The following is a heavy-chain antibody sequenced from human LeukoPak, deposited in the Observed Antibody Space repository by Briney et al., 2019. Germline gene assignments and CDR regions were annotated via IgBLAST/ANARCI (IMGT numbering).Heavy chain of an antibody. Sequence: PSETLSLTCAVYGGSFSGYYWSWIRQPAGKGLEWIGRIYTSGSTNYNPSLKSRVTMSVDTSKNQFSLKLSSVTAADTAVYYCAREGFDYDSSGYFYDYWGQGTLVTVSS. CDR2: IYTSGST. CDR1: GGSFSGYY. CDR3: AREGFDYDSSGYFYDY. V-gene: IGHV4-4*07. D-gene: IGHD3-22*01. J-gene: IGHJ4*02.